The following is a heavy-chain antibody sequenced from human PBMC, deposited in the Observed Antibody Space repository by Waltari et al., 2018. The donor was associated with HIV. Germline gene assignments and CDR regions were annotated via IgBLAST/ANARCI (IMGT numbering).Heavy chain of an antibody. J-gene: IGHJ3*02. V-gene: IGHV3-21*02. CDR2: WSSRSDLK. CDR3: ARNQYCSGGSCRDAFDI. Sequence: QLVESGGDLVRPGASLRLSCTASGFSFRSYTMNWFRRAPGKGLECVSSWSSRSDLKFYTDSQKGRFTISRDNSKNSLFLQMNNLRVDDTAVYYCARNQYCSGGSCRDAFDIWGQGTTVSVSS. CDR1: GFSFRSYT. D-gene: IGHD2-15*01.